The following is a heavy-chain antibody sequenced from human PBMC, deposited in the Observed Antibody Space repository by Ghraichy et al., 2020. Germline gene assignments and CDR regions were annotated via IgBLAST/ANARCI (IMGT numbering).Heavy chain of an antibody. CDR3: ARDQMGGFGMDV. CDR2: IYYSGST. J-gene: IGHJ6*02. CDR1: GGSISSGGYY. Sequence: LRLSCTVSGGSISSGGYYWSWIRQHPGKSLEWIGYIYYSGSTYYNPSLKSRVTISVDTSKNQFSLKLSSVTAADTAVYYCARDQMGGFGMDVWGQGTTVTVSS. V-gene: IGHV4-31*03. D-gene: IGHD3-16*01.